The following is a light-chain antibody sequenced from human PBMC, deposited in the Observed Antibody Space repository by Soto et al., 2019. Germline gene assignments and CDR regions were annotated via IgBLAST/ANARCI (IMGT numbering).Light chain of an antibody. CDR3: QQYNNWPLT. Sequence: EIVMTQSPATLSVSPGERATLSCWASQSVSSNLAWYQQKPGQAPRLLIYGASTRATGIPARFSGSGSGTEFTLTIGSLQSEDFAVYYCQQYNNWPLTFGGGTKVDIK. V-gene: IGKV3-15*01. CDR2: GAS. J-gene: IGKJ4*01. CDR1: QSVSSN.